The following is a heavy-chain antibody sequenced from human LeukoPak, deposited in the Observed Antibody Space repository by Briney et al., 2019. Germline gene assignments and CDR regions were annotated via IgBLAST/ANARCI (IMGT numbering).Heavy chain of an antibody. Sequence: ASVKVSCKSSGYTFSRFGISWVRHAPGQGLEWMGWISGYDGNTNYPQRLQGRVTITTDTSTSTAYLELRNLRSDDTAVYYCARESSNGWFDPWGQGTPVTASS. D-gene: IGHD2-8*01. CDR1: GYTFSRFG. CDR2: ISGYDGNT. CDR3: ARESSNGWFDP. J-gene: IGHJ5*02. V-gene: IGHV1-18*01.